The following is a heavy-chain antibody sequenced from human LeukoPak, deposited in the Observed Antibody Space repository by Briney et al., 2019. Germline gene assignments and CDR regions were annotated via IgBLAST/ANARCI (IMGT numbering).Heavy chain of an antibody. J-gene: IGHJ6*03. D-gene: IGHD3-10*01. V-gene: IGHV4-4*02. CDR3: AREDSGSYYNFYYFYMDV. CDR2: IYPSGNT. Sequence: KPSETLSLTCAVSGGSISSSNWWSWVRQPAGKGLEWIGRIYPSGNTNYNPSLKSRVTLSVDTSKTQFYLSLSSVTAADTAVYYCAREDSGSYYNFYYFYMDVWGKGTTVTISS. CDR1: GGSISSSNW.